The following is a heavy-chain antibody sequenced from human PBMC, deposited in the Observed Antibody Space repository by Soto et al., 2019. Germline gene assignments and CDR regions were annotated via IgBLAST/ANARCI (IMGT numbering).Heavy chain of an antibody. J-gene: IGHJ5*02. CDR1: GYTFNSHA. Sequence: ASVKVSCKASGYTFNSHARHWVRQAPGQRPEWLGWINAGNGNTYYSEKFEGRVTFTRDTAATTVNMELTSLTSEDTAIYYCGRDQSGIGYYVDWFDPWGQGTLVTVS. CDR2: INAGNGNT. V-gene: IGHV1-3*01. D-gene: IGHD3-10*02. CDR3: GRDQSGIGYYVDWFDP.